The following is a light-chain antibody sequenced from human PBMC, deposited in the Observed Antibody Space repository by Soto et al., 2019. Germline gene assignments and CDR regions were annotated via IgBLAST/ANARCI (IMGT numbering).Light chain of an antibody. CDR3: SSYTSSTSYV. Sequence: HCVLTQPASVSGSPLQSITISCTGTSSDIGGYNYVSWYQHHPGKAPKYMIYDVSNRPSGVSNRFSGSKSGNTASLTISGLQAGDEADYYCSSYTSSTSYVFGTGTKVTFL. J-gene: IGLJ1*01. V-gene: IGLV2-14*03. CDR1: SSDIGGYNY. CDR2: DVS.